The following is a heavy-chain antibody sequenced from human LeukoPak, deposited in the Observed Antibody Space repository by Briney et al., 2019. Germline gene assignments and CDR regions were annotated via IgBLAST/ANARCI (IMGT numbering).Heavy chain of an antibody. CDR1: GFTFSSYG. Sequence: GFLRLSCAASGFTFSSYGMHWVRQAPGKGLEWVAVISCDGSNKYYADSVKGRFTISRDNSKNTLYLQMNSLRAEDTAVYYCATAYDSSGYYYHLGFDYWGQGTLVTVSS. CDR2: ISCDGSNK. CDR3: ATAYDSSGYYYHLGFDY. J-gene: IGHJ4*02. V-gene: IGHV3-30*03. D-gene: IGHD3-22*01.